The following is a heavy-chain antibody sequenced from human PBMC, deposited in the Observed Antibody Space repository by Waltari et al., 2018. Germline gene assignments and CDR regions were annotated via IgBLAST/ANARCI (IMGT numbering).Heavy chain of an antibody. CDR1: GGSLSGYY. CDR2: INNGGVT. CDR3: ARWRGEGSNYIYYFYGLDV. V-gene: IGHV4-34*02. Sequence: QVHLQQWGAGLLKPSETLSLTCNIKGGSLSGYYWSWSGQSPGKGRECIGEINNGGVTNYSQYLRRRVTISMEKSKNQFSLRLTAVTAADTAVYYCARWRGEGSNYIYYFYGLDVWGQGTTVAVSS. J-gene: IGHJ6*02. D-gene: IGHD5-12*01.